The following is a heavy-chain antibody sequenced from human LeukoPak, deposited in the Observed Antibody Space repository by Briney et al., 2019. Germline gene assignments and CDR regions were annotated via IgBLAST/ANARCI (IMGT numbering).Heavy chain of an antibody. J-gene: IGHJ4*02. CDR2: IYTSGST. CDR3: TRDVGSGGFDY. Sequence: SETLSLTCTVSGGSISSGSYYWSWIRQPAGKGLEWIGRIYTSGSTNYNPSLKSRVTISVDTSKNQFSLNLSSVTAADTAIYYCTRDVGSGGFDYWGQGTLVTVSS. D-gene: IGHD2-15*01. V-gene: IGHV4-61*02. CDR1: GGSISSGSYY.